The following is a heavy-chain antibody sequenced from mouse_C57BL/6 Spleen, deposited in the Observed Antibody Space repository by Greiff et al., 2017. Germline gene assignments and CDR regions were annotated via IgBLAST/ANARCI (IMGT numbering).Heavy chain of an antibody. J-gene: IGHJ2*01. Sequence: VQLQQPGAELVKPGASVKLSCKASGYTFTSYWMQWVKQRPGQGLEWIGEIDPSDSYTNSNQKFKGKATLTVDTYSSTAYMQLSSLTSEDSAVYYCARHYYGSRDFDYWGQGTTLTVSS. V-gene: IGHV1-50*01. CDR3: ARHYYGSRDFDY. D-gene: IGHD1-1*01. CDR1: GYTFTSYW. CDR2: IDPSDSYT.